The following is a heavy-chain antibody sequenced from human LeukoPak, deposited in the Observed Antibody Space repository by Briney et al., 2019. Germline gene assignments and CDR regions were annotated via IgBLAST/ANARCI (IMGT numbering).Heavy chain of an antibody. V-gene: IGHV4-38-2*01. CDR3: ARAISQAGGWHRGGSDY. Sequence: GSLRLSCEASGFTFNNYAMSWVRQAPGKGLEWIGSIYHSGSTYYNPSLKSRVTISVDTSKNQFSLKLSSVTAADTAVYYCARAISQAGGWHRGGSDYWGQGTLVTVSS. D-gene: IGHD6-19*01. CDR1: GFTFNNYA. CDR2: IYHSGST. J-gene: IGHJ4*02.